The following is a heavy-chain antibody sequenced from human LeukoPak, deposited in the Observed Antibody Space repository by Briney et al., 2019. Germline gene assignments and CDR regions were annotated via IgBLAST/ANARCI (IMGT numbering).Heavy chain of an antibody. Sequence: PGGSLRLSCAASGFTFSDYSMHWVRQAPGKGLNWVAFIRYDGSNKYYADSVKGRFTISRDNSKNTLYLQMNSLRAEDTAVYYCAKVSFPGIVVSQSFQHWGQGTLVTVSS. D-gene: IGHD3-22*01. V-gene: IGHV3-30*02. CDR2: IRYDGSNK. CDR1: GFTFSDYS. J-gene: IGHJ1*01. CDR3: AKVSFPGIVVSQSFQH.